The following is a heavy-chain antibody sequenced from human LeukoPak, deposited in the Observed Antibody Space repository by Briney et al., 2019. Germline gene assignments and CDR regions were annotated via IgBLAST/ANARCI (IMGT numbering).Heavy chain of an antibody. Sequence: SETLSLTCTVSGGSISSSSYYWGWIRQPPGKGLEWIGIIYYSGSPYFNPSLKSRVTISVDTSKNHFSLKLSSVTAADTAVYYCAREENYGGRSVVHHWGQGALVTVSS. V-gene: IGHV4-39*02. J-gene: IGHJ5*02. CDR2: IYYSGSP. CDR1: GGSISSSSYY. D-gene: IGHD4-23*01. CDR3: AREENYGGRSVVHH.